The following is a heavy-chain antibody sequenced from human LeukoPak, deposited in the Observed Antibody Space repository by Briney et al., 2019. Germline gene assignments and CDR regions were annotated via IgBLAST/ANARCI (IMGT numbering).Heavy chain of an antibody. D-gene: IGHD3-10*01. CDR1: GGSLSPNY. V-gene: IGHV4-59*01. CDR2: IHYTGST. J-gene: IGHJ4*02. Sequence: PSETLSLTCRVSGGSLSPNYWNWVPHTPAKGLEGIGYIHYTGSTSYNPSLKSRITISVDTSENQVSLNVKSVTAADTAVYYCARGYYDSRSHYLVAFDLWGQGVLVTVSS. CDR3: ARGYYDSRSHYLVAFDL.